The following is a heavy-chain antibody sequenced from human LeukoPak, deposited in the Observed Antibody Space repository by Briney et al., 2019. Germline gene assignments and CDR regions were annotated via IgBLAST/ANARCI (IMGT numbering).Heavy chain of an antibody. Sequence: SEALSLTCTVSGGSISSGSYYWSWIRQPAGKGLEWIGRIYISGSTNYNPSLKSRVTISVDTSKNQFSLKLSSVTAADTAVYYCARVPSGYYYGPFDYWGQGTLVTVSS. CDR1: GGSISSGSYY. CDR3: ARVPSGYYYGPFDY. V-gene: IGHV4-61*02. CDR2: IYISGST. J-gene: IGHJ4*02. D-gene: IGHD3-22*01.